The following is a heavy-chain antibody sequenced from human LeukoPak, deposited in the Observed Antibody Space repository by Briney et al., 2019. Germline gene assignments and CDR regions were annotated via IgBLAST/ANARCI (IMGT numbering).Heavy chain of an antibody. Sequence: PSETLSLTCTVSGGSNSSGSYYWSWIRQPAGKGLEWIGRIYTSGSTNYNPSLKSRVTISVDTSKNQFSLKLSSVTAADTAVYYCARDALGKGYYYYYMDVWGKGTTVTVSS. D-gene: IGHD7-27*01. CDR3: ARDALGKGYYYYYMDV. V-gene: IGHV4-61*02. J-gene: IGHJ6*03. CDR1: GGSNSSGSYY. CDR2: IYTSGST.